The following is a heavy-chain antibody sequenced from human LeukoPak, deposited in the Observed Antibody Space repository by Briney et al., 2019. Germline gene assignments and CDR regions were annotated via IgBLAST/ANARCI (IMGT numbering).Heavy chain of an antibody. D-gene: IGHD2-2*01. J-gene: IGHJ6*03. V-gene: IGHV4-59*01. CDR3: AREGKDIVVVPAAMRYYYYMDV. Sequence: SETLSLTCTVSGGSISSYYWSWIRQPPGKGLEWIGYIYYSGSTNYNPSLKSRVTISVDTSKNQFSLKLSSVTAADTAVYYCAREGKDIVVVPAAMRYYYYMDVWGKGTTVTVSS. CDR1: GGSISSYY. CDR2: IYYSGST.